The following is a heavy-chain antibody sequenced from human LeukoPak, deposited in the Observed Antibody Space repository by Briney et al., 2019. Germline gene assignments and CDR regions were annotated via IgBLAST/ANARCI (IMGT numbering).Heavy chain of an antibody. CDR3: ARGYYDSSGYSPFDY. Sequence: ASVKVSCKASRFTFTSYDINWVRQATGQGLEWMGWMNPNSGNTGYAQKFQGRVTMTRNTSISTAYMELSSLRSEDTAVYYCARGYYDSSGYSPFDYWGQGTLVTVSS. J-gene: IGHJ4*02. V-gene: IGHV1-8*01. CDR1: RFTFTSYD. CDR2: MNPNSGNT. D-gene: IGHD3-22*01.